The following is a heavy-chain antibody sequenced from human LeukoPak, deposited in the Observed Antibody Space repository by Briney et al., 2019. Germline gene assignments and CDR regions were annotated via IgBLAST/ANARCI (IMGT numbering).Heavy chain of an antibody. CDR2: ISAYNGNT. CDR3: ARGPTPPYCSSTSCYYNDY. J-gene: IGHJ4*02. CDR1: GYTLTSYG. V-gene: IGHV1-18*04. Sequence: ASVKVSCKASGYTLTSYGISWVRQAPGQGLEWMGWISAYNGNTNYAQKLQGRVTMTTDTSTSTAYMELRSLRSDDTAVYYCARGPTPPYCSSTSCYYNDYWGQGTLVTVSS. D-gene: IGHD2-2*01.